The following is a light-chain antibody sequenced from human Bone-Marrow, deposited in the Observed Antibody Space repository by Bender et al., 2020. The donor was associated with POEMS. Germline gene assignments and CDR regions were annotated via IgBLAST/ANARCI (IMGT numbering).Light chain of an antibody. CDR2: EVT. Sequence: QSALTQPASVSGSPGQSITISCTGNITDVGTYNLVSWYQQHPGKAPKLIIFEVTKQPSGVSHRFSGSKSGNTASLTVSGLQGEDEADYYCAAWDAGLSGGVFGGGTKLTVL. V-gene: IGLV2-14*02. J-gene: IGLJ3*02. CDR1: ITDVGTYNL. CDR3: AAWDAGLSGGV.